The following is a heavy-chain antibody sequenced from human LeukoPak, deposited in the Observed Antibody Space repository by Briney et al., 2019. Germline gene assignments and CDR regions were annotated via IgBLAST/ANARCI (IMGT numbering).Heavy chain of an antibody. J-gene: IGHJ5*02. CDR2: INHSGST. CDR1: GGSFSGYY. V-gene: IGHV4-34*01. Sequence: PSETLSLTCAVSGGSFSGYYWSWIRQPPGKGLEWIGEINHSGSTNYNPSLKSRVTISVDTSKNQFSLKLSSVTAADTAVYYCARGSLITMIVVAFDPWGQGTLVTVSS. D-gene: IGHD3-22*01. CDR3: ARGSLITMIVVAFDP.